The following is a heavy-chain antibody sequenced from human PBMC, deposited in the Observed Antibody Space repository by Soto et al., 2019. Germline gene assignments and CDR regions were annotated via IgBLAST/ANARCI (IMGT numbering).Heavy chain of an antibody. J-gene: IGHJ6*02. Sequence: QVQLQESGPRLVKPSETLSLTCTVSGGSLRNYYCSWFRQPPGKGLEWVAYINYRWGTFFNPSLRSRVTMSVSTSNDPCPLMLNSVTAADTAVYYCARQGFGDLHGLVDVWGQGTTVTVSS. D-gene: IGHD3-10*01. CDR1: GGSLRNYY. CDR2: INYRWGT. CDR3: ARQGFGDLHGLVDV. V-gene: IGHV4-59*08.